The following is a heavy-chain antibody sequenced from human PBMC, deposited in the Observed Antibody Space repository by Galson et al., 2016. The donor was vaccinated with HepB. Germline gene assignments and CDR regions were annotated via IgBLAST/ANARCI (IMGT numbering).Heavy chain of an antibody. CDR1: GYTFISYI. V-gene: IGHV1-3*04. CDR3: TRGVDTYGSIRFDP. CDR2: INTGNGHT. D-gene: IGHD3-10*01. J-gene: IGHJ5*02. Sequence: SVKVSCKASGYTFISYIMHWVRQAPGQRLEWMGWINTGNGHTKYSENFQGRVTITRDTSASTAYMDLSSLRLEDTAVYYCTRGVDTYGSIRFDPWGQGTLVTVSS.